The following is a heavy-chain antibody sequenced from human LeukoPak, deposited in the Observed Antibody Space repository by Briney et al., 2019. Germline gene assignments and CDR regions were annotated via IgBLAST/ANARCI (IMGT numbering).Heavy chain of an antibody. Sequence: ASVKVSCKASGYTFTSYDISWVRQAPGQGLEWMGWISSYNGITNYAQKLQGRVTMTTDTSTRTAYMELRSLRSDDTAVYYCARDRTYYDSSGPDYWGQGTLVTVSS. D-gene: IGHD3-22*01. CDR2: ISSYNGIT. CDR1: GYTFTSYD. V-gene: IGHV1-18*01. CDR3: ARDRTYYDSSGPDY. J-gene: IGHJ4*02.